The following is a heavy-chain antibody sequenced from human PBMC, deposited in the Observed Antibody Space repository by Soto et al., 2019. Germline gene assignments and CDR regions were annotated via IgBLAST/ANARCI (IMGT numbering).Heavy chain of an antibody. V-gene: IGHV3-73*02. CDR1: GFTFSGSA. CDR2: IRSKANSYAT. Sequence: EVQLVESGGGLVQPGGSLKLSCAASGFTFSGSAMHWVRQASGKGLEWVGRIRSKANSYATAYAASVKGRFTISRDDSKNTAYLQMNSLKTEDTAVYYCTRLRRGPLGYSYGMDVWGQGTTVTVSS. D-gene: IGHD3-16*01. CDR3: TRLRRGPLGYSYGMDV. J-gene: IGHJ6*02.